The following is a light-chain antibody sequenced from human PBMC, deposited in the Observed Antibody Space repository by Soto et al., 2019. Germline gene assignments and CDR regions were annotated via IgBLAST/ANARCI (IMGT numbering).Light chain of an antibody. CDR2: DAS. CDR1: LTISTW. Sequence: DIQVTQSPPTLSASVGDRVTITCRASLTISTWMAWYQQKPGKAPKLLVYDASTLQSGVASRFSGSGSGTEFTLIISGLQPDDSATYYCQQYTNTNNPWMFGQGTKVDIK. J-gene: IGKJ1*01. CDR3: QQYTNTNNPWM. V-gene: IGKV1-5*01.